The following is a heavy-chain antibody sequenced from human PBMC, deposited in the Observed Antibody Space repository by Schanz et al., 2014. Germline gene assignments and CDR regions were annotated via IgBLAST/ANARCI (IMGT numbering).Heavy chain of an antibody. V-gene: IGHV1-18*04. J-gene: IGHJ4*02. Sequence: QVQLVQSGAEVKKPGASVKVSCKASGYTFVSYSMHWVRQAPGQGLEWMGWISAYTNNTNYAQKVQGRVTMTTDTSTGTAYMELRSLRSDDTAVYYCARDGVDAAAGGNYWGQGTLVTVSS. CDR3: ARDGVDAAAGGNY. CDR2: ISAYTNNT. D-gene: IGHD6-13*01. CDR1: GYTFVSYS.